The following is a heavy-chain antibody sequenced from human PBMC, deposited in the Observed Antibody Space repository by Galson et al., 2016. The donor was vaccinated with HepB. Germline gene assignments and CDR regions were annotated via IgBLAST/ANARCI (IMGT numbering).Heavy chain of an antibody. CDR3: ARVGPSVAFTLAI. CDR2: ISPGNGNT. Sequence: SVKVSCKASGYTSTDQAIHWVRQAPGQRPEWMGWISPGNGNTKYSQKFQGRVTISRDTSASTAYMEMSSLRSDDTAVYYCARVGPSVAFTLAIWGQGTLVTVSS. V-gene: IGHV1-3*01. D-gene: IGHD6-19*01. CDR1: GYTSTDQA. J-gene: IGHJ3*02.